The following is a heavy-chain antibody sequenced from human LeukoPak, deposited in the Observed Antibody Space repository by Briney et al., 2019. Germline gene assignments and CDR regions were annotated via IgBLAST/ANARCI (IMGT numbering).Heavy chain of an antibody. CDR1: GGSISSGSYY. Sequence: SQTLSLTCTVSGGSISSGSYYWSWIRQPAGKGLEWIGRIYTSGSTNYNPSLKSRDTISVDTSKNQFSLKLSSVTAADTAVYYCARSLDYTHNTPLRWGQGTLVTVSS. V-gene: IGHV4-61*02. J-gene: IGHJ4*02. D-gene: IGHD1-1*01. CDR3: ARSLDYTHNTPLR. CDR2: IYTSGST.